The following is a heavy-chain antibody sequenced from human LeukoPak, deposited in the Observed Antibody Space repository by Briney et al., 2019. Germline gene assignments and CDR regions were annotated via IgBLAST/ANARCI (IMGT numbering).Heavy chain of an antibody. CDR3: AKGSYGDYFDY. V-gene: IGHV3-9*01. Sequence: GGSLRLSCAASGFTFDDCAMHWVRQAPGKGLEWVSGISWNSGSIGYADSVKGRFTISRDNAKNSLYLQMNSLRAEDTALYYCAKGSYGDYFDYWGQGTLVTVSS. CDR2: ISWNSGSI. CDR1: GFTFDDCA. J-gene: IGHJ4*02. D-gene: IGHD3-10*01.